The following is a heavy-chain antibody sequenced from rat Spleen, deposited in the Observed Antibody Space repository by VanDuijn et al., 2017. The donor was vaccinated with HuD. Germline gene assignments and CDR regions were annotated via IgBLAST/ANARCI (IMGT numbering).Heavy chain of an antibody. CDR2: IWGDGST. CDR3: TRTHTTALGDYFAY. J-gene: IGHJ3*01. D-gene: IGHD1-6*01. V-gene: IGHV2-1*01. CDR1: GFSLTSYD. Sequence: QVQLKESGPGLVQPSQTLSLTCTVSGFSLTSYDVHWVRQPPGKGLEWMGGIWGDGSTDYNSALKSRLSISRDTSKSQVFLKMNSLQTEDTATYYCTRTHTTALGDYFAYWGQGTLVTVSS.